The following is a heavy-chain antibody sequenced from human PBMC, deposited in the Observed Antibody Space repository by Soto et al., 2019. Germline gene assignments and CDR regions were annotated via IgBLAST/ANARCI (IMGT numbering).Heavy chain of an antibody. D-gene: IGHD4-17*01. CDR2: INAGNGNT. CDR1: GYTFTSYA. J-gene: IGHJ4*02. V-gene: IGHV1-3*01. Sequence: ASVKVSCKASGYTFTSYAMHWVRQAPGQRLEWMGWINAGNGNTKYSQKLQGRVTITRDTSASTAYMELSSVTAADTAVYYCAKTFIDYGDYVPFFDYWGQGTLVTVSS. CDR3: AKTFIDYGDYVPFFDY.